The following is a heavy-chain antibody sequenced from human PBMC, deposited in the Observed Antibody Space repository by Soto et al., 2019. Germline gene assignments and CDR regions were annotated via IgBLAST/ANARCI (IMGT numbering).Heavy chain of an antibody. Sequence: PSETLSLTCGVSRGSISSSNWGSWVRQPPGEGLEWIGEIYHNGSTNYNPSLKSPVTISVDKSKNPFSLKLSSVTAADTAVYYCARECADMARGLIGLDYWGQGSLVTVSS. D-gene: IGHD3-10*01. CDR2: IYHNGST. J-gene: IGHJ4*02. CDR1: RGSISSSNW. CDR3: ARECADMARGLIGLDY. V-gene: IGHV4-4*02.